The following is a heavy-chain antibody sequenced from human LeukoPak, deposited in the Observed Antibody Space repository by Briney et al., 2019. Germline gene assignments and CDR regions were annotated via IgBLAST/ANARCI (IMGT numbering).Heavy chain of an antibody. CDR1: GGSISSYY. J-gene: IGHJ4*02. D-gene: IGHD4-17*01. Sequence: PSETLSLTCTASGGSISSYYWSWIRQPPGKGLEWIGYIYYSGSTNYNPSLKSRVTISVDTSKNQFSLKLSSVTAADTAVYYCARMDDYGESPVDYWGQGTLVTVSS. CDR3: ARMDDYGESPVDY. CDR2: IYYSGST. V-gene: IGHV4-59*01.